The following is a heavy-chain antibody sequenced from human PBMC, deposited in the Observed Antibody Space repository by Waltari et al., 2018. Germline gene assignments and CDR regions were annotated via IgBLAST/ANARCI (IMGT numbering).Heavy chain of an antibody. CDR3: VRLEDCSGPGGNCYSGDSFALDV. V-gene: IGHV4-34*02. CDR2: INHAGNR. J-gene: IGHJ6*02. D-gene: IGHD2-8*02. Sequence: QVQLQQWGAGLLQPSETLSLTCAVYGGSFGGYYWGWIRQSPGTGLEWIGEINHAGNRNYNPSLRSRVTMLVDTSRSQFSLKLSSMTAADTALYYCVRLEDCSGPGGNCYSGDSFALDVWGQGTTVTVSS. CDR1: GGSFGGYY.